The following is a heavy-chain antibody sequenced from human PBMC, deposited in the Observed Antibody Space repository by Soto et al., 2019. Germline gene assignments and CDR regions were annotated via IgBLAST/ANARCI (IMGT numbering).Heavy chain of an antibody. CDR2: MNPNSGNT. CDR3: GRGTRTTDV. V-gene: IGHV1-8*01. Sequence: ASVKVSCKASGYTFTSYDINWVRQATGQGLEWMGWMNPNSGNTGYAQKFQGRVTMTRNSSISTAFMELSSLGSEDTAIYYCGRGTRTTDVWGQGTTVTVS. J-gene: IGHJ6*02. D-gene: IGHD1-7*01. CDR1: GYTFTSYD.